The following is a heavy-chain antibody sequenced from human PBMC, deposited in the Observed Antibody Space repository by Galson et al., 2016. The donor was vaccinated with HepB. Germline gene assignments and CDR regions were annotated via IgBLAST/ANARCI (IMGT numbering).Heavy chain of an antibody. Sequence: SVKVSCKASGYTFTSYGINWVRQAPGQGLEWLGWITPYNGNTKFAQILHGRLTMTTDTSTTTAYMELRSLRSEDTAVYYCARAHWGNSGIYYFDYWGQGTLVTVSS. V-gene: IGHV1-18*01. J-gene: IGHJ4*02. CDR3: ARAHWGNSGIYYFDY. CDR2: ITPYNGNT. CDR1: GYTFTSYG. D-gene: IGHD1-26*01.